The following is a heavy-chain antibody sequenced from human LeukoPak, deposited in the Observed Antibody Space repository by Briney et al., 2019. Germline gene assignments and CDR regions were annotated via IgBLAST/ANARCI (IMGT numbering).Heavy chain of an antibody. CDR3: ARDTARMIDAFDM. Sequence: GGSLRLSCAASRFTFSSYEMNWVRQAPGKGPELVSYISSSGSTMYYADSVKGRFTISRDNAENSLYLQMNNLRVEDTAVYYCARDTARMIDAFDMWGQGTMVTVSS. V-gene: IGHV3-48*03. J-gene: IGHJ3*02. D-gene: IGHD3-16*01. CDR2: ISSSGSTM. CDR1: RFTFSSYE.